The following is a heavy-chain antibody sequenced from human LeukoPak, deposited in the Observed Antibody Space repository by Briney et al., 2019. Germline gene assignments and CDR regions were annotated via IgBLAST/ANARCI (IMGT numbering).Heavy chain of an antibody. V-gene: IGHV4-34*01. J-gene: IGHJ4*02. CDR2: INHSGST. CDR1: GGSFSGYY. Sequence: SETLSLTCAVYGGSFSGYYWSWIRQPPGKGLEWIGEINHSGSTNYNPSLKSRVTISVDTSKNQFSLKLSSVTAADTAVYYCARDPVGYSTHFDYWGQGTLVTVSS. D-gene: IGHD5-18*01. CDR3: ARDPVGYSTHFDY.